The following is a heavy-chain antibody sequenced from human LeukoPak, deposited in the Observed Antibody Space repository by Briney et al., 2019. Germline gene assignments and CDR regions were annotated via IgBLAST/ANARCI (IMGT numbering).Heavy chain of an antibody. V-gene: IGHV1-2*03. CDR2: MNPNSGGT. CDR3: ARACEAIVVVVAAGGMDV. D-gene: IGHD2-15*01. Sequence: LGASVKVSCKSSGYTFTGYYMHWVRQPPGQGREWMGWMNPNSGGTNYAQTFQGRVRMTRDTSIRTAYMELSRLSSEETAVYSCARACEAIVVVVAAGGMDVWGQGTTVTVSS. J-gene: IGHJ6*02. CDR1: GYTFTGYY.